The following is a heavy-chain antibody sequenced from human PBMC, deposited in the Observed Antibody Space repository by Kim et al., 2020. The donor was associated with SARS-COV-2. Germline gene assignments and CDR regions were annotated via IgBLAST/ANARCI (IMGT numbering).Heavy chain of an antibody. CDR2: FYYSGAA. CDR3: ATCPVPAWFDP. D-gene: IGHD2-2*01. Sequence: SETLSLTCSVSGDSINTGGFYWTWVRQRPGIGLVWIVFFYYSGAAYYNPSLRSPLTISIDKHENLFSLDFISVTAADTADYSCATCPVPAWFDPWG. J-gene: IGHJ5*02. V-gene: IGHV4-30-4*08. CDR1: GDSINTGGFY.